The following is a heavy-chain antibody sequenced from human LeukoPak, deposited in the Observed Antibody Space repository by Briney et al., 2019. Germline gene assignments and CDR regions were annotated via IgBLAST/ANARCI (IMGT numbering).Heavy chain of an antibody. CDR1: GGSISSGGYS. D-gene: IGHD5-24*01. CDR2: IYYSGST. V-gene: IGHV4-30-4*07. CDR3: ARGERWLAGYYFDY. Sequence: SETLSLTCAVSGGSISSGGYSWSWIRQPPGKGLEWIGYIYYSGSTYYNPSLKSRVTISVDTSKNQFSLKLSSVTAADTAVYYCARGERWLAGYYFDYWGQGTLVTVSS. J-gene: IGHJ4*02.